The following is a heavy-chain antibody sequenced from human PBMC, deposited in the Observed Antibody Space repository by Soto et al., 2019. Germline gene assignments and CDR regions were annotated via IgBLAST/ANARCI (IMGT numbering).Heavy chain of an antibody. CDR3: ARGGGAARPRYNWFDP. CDR2: INHSGST. V-gene: IGHV4-34*01. D-gene: IGHD6-6*01. CDR1: GGSLSGYY. J-gene: IGHJ5*02. Sequence: XETLSLTCSVYGGSLSGYYWSWIRQPPGKGLEWIGEINHSGSTNYNPSLKSRVTISVDTSKNQFSLKLSSVTAADTAVYYCARGGGAARPRYNWFDPWGQGTLVTVSS.